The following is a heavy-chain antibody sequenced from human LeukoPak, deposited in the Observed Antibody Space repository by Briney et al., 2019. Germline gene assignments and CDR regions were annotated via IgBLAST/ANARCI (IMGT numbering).Heavy chain of an antibody. J-gene: IGHJ4*02. CDR2: IIPIFGIA. D-gene: IGHD3-22*01. CDR3: ARSDSSGYYYDY. CDR1: GGTFSSYA. Sequence: SVKVSCKASGGTFSSYAISWVRQASGQGLEWMGRIIPIFGIANYAQKFQGRATITADKSTSTAYMELSSLRSEDTAVYYCARSDSSGYYYDYWGQGTLVTVSS. V-gene: IGHV1-69*04.